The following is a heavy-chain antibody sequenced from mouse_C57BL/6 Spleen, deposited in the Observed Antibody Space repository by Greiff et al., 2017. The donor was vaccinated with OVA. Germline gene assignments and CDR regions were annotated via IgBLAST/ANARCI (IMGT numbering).Heavy chain of an antibody. CDR2: IDPSDSET. CDR3: ASLGSYAMDY. Sequence: VQLQQPGAELVRPGSSVKLSCKASGYTFTSYWMHWVKQRPIQGLEWIGNIDPSDSETHYNQKFKDKATLTVDKSSSTAYMQLSSLTSEDSAVYYCASLGSYAMDYWGQGTSVTVSS. J-gene: IGHJ4*01. V-gene: IGHV1-52*01. D-gene: IGHD1-1*01. CDR1: GYTFTSYW.